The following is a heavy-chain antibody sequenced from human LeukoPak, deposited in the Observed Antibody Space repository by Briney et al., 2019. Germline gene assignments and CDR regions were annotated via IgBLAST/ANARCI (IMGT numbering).Heavy chain of an antibody. J-gene: IGHJ4*02. CDR3: ARGRSYGGNSIGY. CDR2: INHSGST. CDR1: GGSFSGYC. Sequence: PSETLSLTCAVYGGSFSGYCWSWIRQPPGKGLEWIGEINHSGSTNYNPSLKSRVTISVDTSKNQFSLKLSSVTAADTAVYYCARGRSYGGNSIGYWGQGTLVTVSS. D-gene: IGHD4-23*01. V-gene: IGHV4-34*01.